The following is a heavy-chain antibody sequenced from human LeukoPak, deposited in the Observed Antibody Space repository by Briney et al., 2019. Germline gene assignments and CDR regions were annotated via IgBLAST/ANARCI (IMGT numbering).Heavy chain of an antibody. CDR1: GGSISSGGYS. CDR3: ARREYSSGWFNWFDP. Sequence: SETLSLTCAVSGGSISSGGYSWSWIRQPPGKGLEWIGYIYHSGSTYYNPSLKSRVTISVDRSKNQFSLKLSSVTAADTAVYYCARREYSSGWFNWFDPWGQGTLVTVSS. V-gene: IGHV4-30-2*01. D-gene: IGHD6-19*01. CDR2: IYHSGST. J-gene: IGHJ5*02.